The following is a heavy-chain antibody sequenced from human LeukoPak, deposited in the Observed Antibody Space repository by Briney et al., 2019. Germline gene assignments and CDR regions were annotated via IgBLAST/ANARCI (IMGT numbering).Heavy chain of an antibody. CDR3: AKNVYGSGSYYNPIDY. CDR2: ISSSGGST. Sequence: PGGSLRLSCAASGFTFSSYGMNWVRQAPGKGLQWVSAISSSGGSTYYADSVKGRFTISRDNSKNTLYLQLNSLRAEDTAVYYCAKNVYGSGSYYNPIDYWGQGTLVSVSS. V-gene: IGHV3-23*01. D-gene: IGHD3-10*01. CDR1: GFTFSSYG. J-gene: IGHJ4*02.